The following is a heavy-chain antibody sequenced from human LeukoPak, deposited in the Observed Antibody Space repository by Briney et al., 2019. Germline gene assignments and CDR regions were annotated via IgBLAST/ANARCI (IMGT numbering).Heavy chain of an antibody. V-gene: IGHV3-11*01. CDR3: AKDFGATRFLFDY. Sequence: GGSLRLSCAASGFTFSDYYMSWIRQAPGKGLEWVSYISSSGSTIYYADSVKGRFTISRDNAKNSLYLQMNSLRAEDTALYYCAKDFGATRFLFDYWGQGTLVTVSS. CDR1: GFTFSDYY. D-gene: IGHD4/OR15-4a*01. J-gene: IGHJ4*02. CDR2: ISSSGSTI.